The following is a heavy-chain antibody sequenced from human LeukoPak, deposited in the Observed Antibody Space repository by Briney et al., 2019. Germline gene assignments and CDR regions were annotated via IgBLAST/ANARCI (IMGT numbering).Heavy chain of an antibody. J-gene: IGHJ3*02. Sequence: SETLSLTCAVYGGSFSGYYWSWIRQPPGKGLEWIGESNHSEDTNYNPSLKSRVTISVDTSKNQSSLKLSSVTAADTAVYYCARNGATGGAFDIWGQGTMVTVSS. CDR1: GGSFSGYY. CDR3: ARNGATGGAFDI. V-gene: IGHV4-34*01. D-gene: IGHD4-17*01. CDR2: SNHSEDT.